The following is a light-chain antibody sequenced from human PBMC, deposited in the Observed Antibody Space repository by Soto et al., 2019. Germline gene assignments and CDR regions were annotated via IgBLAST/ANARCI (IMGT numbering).Light chain of an antibody. CDR3: SSYTTRSTYV. J-gene: IGLJ1*01. Sequence: QPVLTQPPSVSAAPGQRVTISCSGSSSNIGGNYVSWYQQFPGNAPKLIIFEVTNRPSGVSNRFSASKSGNTASLTISGLQAEDGADYYCSSYTTRSTYVFGTGTKLTVL. CDR1: SSNIGGNY. CDR2: EVT. V-gene: IGLV2-14*01.